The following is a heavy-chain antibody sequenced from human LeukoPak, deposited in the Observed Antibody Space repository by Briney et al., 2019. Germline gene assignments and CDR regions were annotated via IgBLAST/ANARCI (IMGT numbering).Heavy chain of an antibody. D-gene: IGHD3-9*01. J-gene: IGHJ3*02. Sequence: SGPTLVHPTQTLTLTCTFSGFSLSTSGMRVSWIRQPPGKALEWLARIDWDDDKFYSTSLKTRLTISKDTSKNQVVLTMTNMDPVDTATYYCARGNYDILTGYSDAFDIWGQGTMVTVSS. CDR3: ARGNYDILTGYSDAFDI. CDR1: GFSLSTSGMR. V-gene: IGHV2-70*04. CDR2: IDWDDDK.